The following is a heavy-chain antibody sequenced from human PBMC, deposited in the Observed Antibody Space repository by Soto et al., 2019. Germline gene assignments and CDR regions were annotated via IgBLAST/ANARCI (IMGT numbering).Heavy chain of an antibody. D-gene: IGHD3-9*01. CDR1: GFSLSTSGVG. J-gene: IGHJ2*01. Sequence: QITLKESGPTLVKPTQTLTLTCTFSGFSLSTSGVGVGWIRQPPGKALEWLALIYWDDDKRYSPSLKSRLTIPKNTSKNHAVLTMTNMDPVDTATYYCAHILPYDILTGYYSAGDWYFDLWGRGTLVTVSS. CDR3: AHILPYDILTGYYSAGDWYFDL. CDR2: IYWDDDK. V-gene: IGHV2-5*02.